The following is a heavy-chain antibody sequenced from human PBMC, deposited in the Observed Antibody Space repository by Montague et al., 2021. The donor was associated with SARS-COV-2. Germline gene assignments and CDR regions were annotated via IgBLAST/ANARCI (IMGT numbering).Heavy chain of an antibody. CDR1: GFSLSTSGMC. V-gene: IGHV2-70*01. CDR2: IDWDDDK. Sequence: PALVKPTQTLTLTCTFSGFSLSTSGMCVSWIRQPPGKALEWLTLIDWDDDKCYSTSLKTRLTISKDTSKNQVVLTMTNMDPVDTATYYCARSYGTTVVTRAFDYWGQGTLVTVSS. CDR3: ARSYGTTVVTRAFDY. J-gene: IGHJ4*02. D-gene: IGHD4-23*01.